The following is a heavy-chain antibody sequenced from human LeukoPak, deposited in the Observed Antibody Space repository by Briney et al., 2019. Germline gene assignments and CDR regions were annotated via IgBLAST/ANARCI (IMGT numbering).Heavy chain of an antibody. V-gene: IGHV4-39*01. Sequence: SETLSLTCTVSGGSISSSSFYWGWIRQPPGKGLEWIGTIYYRGSTYYNPSLKSRVTISVDTSKNQISLKLSSVTAADTAVYYCASYPWGAANAFDIWGQGTMVTVSS. CDR3: ASYPWGAANAFDI. D-gene: IGHD1-26*01. CDR2: IYYRGST. CDR1: GGSISSSSFY. J-gene: IGHJ3*02.